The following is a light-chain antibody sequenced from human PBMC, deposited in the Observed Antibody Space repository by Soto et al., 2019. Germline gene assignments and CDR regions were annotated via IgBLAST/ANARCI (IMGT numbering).Light chain of an antibody. J-gene: IGLJ1*01. V-gene: IGLV2-14*01. CDR3: SSYTSSSTRV. CDR2: EVS. CDR1: SSDVGGYDY. Sequence: QSALTQPRSVSGSPGQSVTISCTGTSSDVGGYDYVSWYQQHPGKAPKVMIYEVSKRPSGVSNRFSGSKSGNTASLTISGLQAEDEADYYCSSYTSSSTRVFGTGTKLTVL.